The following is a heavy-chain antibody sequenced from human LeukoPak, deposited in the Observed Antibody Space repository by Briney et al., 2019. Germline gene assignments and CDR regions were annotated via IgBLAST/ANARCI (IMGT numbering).Heavy chain of an antibody. CDR2: INYSGST. CDR1: GGSFSGYY. D-gene: IGHD1-7*01. Sequence: PSETLSLTCAVYGGSFSGYYWSWIRQPPGKGLEWIGEINYSGSTNYNPSLKSRVTISVDTSKNQFSLKLSSVTAADTAVYYCARELTGTTFGIFDYWGQGTLVTVSS. CDR3: ARELTGTTFGIFDY. V-gene: IGHV4-34*01. J-gene: IGHJ4*02.